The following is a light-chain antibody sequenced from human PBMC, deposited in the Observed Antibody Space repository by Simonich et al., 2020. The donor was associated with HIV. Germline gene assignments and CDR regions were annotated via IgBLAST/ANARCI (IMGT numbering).Light chain of an antibody. CDR3: QQYYSTPRT. Sequence: DIVMTQSPDSLAVSLGERATINCKSSQSVLYSSNNKNYLACYQQKPGQPPKLLIYWASTLESGVPDRFSGSGSGTDFTLTISSLQAEDVAVYYCQQYYSTPRTFGQGTKVEIK. J-gene: IGKJ1*01. V-gene: IGKV4-1*01. CDR2: WAS. CDR1: QSVLYSSNNKNY.